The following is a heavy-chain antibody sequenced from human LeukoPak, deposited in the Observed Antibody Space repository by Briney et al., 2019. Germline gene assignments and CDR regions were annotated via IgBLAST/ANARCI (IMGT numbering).Heavy chain of an antibody. J-gene: IGHJ4*02. CDR2: ISWNSGSI. D-gene: IGHD3-22*01. V-gene: IGHV3-9*01. Sequence: PGVSLRLSCAASGFTFDDYAMHWVRQAPGKGLEWVSGISWNSGSIGYADSVKGRFTISRDNAKNSLYLQMNSLRAEDTALYYCAKARADVVITGIDYWGQGTLVTVSS. CDR1: GFTFDDYA. CDR3: AKARADVVITGIDY.